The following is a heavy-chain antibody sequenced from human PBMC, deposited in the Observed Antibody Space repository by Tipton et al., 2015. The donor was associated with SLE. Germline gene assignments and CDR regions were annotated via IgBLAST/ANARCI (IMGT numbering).Heavy chain of an antibody. Sequence: QSGAEVKRPGGSVKVSCQASGYTFSSYGISWVRQAPGQGLEWMGRINPYSGGTNYAQKFQGRVTMTRDTSINTAYMELSRLTSHDTAVYYCARHGDYDGYWGQGTLVRVSS. J-gene: IGHJ4*02. D-gene: IGHD4-17*01. CDR3: ARHGDYDGY. CDR1: GYTFSSYG. V-gene: IGHV1-2*06. CDR2: INPYSGGT.